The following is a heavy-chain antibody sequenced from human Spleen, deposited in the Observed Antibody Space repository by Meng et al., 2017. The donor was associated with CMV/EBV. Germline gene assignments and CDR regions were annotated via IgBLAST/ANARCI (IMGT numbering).Heavy chain of an antibody. CDR1: GYTFTDYN. CDR2: INSNSGDT. CDR3: VRALAPPGSIDY. V-gene: IGHV1-2*02. Sequence: ASVKVSCKASGYTFTDYNIHWVRQAPGQGLEWMGWINSNSGDTNFAQMFKARVTMTRDTSISTAYMELSRLTSDDTAVYYCVRALAPPGSIDYWGQGTLVTVSS. J-gene: IGHJ4*02. D-gene: IGHD6-6*01.